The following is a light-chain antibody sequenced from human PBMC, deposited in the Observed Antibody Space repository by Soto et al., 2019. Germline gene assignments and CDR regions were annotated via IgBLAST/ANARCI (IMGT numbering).Light chain of an antibody. CDR1: SSDVGAYNR. Sequence: QSVLPQPPSVSASPGQSVTIPCTATSSDVGAYNRVSWYQQYPGTPPKLMISEVNNRPSGVPDRFSGSKSGNTASLTISGLQAEDEADYYCSLYTSSSTVVFGGGPQLTVL. V-gene: IGLV2-18*01. CDR2: EVN. J-gene: IGLJ2*01. CDR3: SLYTSSSTVV.